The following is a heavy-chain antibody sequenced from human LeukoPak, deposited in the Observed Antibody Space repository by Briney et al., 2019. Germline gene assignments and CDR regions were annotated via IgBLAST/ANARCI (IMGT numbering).Heavy chain of an antibody. CDR3: ARDHLHYYYDSSGYGNWFDP. Sequence: SETLSLTCTVSGGSISSGSYYWSWIRQPAGKGLEWIGRIYTSGSTNYNPSLKSRVTISVDTSKNQFSLKLSSVTAADTAVYYCARDHLHYYYDSSGYGNWFDPWGQGTLVTVSS. D-gene: IGHD3-22*01. V-gene: IGHV4-61*02. J-gene: IGHJ5*02. CDR2: IYTSGST. CDR1: GGSISSGSYY.